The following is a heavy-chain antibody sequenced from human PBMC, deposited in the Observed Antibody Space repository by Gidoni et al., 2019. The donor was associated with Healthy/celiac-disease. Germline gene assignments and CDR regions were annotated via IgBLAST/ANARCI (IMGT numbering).Heavy chain of an antibody. CDR1: GFTSTSHS. CDR3: ARDGEGYRKHYYYGMDV. J-gene: IGHJ6*02. V-gene: IGHV3-48*02. Sequence: EVQLVESGGGLVQPGGSLRLSCAASGFTSTSHSMNWVRQAPGKGLEWVSYISSSSSTIYYADSVKGRFTISRDNAKNSLYLQMNSLRDEDTAVYYYARDGEGYRKHYYYGMDVWGQGTTVTVSS. CDR2: ISSSSSTI. D-gene: IGHD3-10*01.